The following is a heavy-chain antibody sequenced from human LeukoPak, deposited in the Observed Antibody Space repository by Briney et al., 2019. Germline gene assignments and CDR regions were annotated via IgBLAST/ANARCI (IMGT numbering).Heavy chain of an antibody. CDR2: IIPIFGTA. CDR3: ARRGRATLQSHFYYYMDV. J-gene: IGHJ6*03. CDR1: GGTFSSYA. Sequence: SVKVSCKASGGTFSSYAISWVRQAPGQGLEWMGGIIPIFGTASYAQKFQGRVTITADESTSTAYMELSSLRSEDTAVYYCARRGRATLQSHFYYYMDVWGKGTTVTVSS. V-gene: IGHV1-69*01. D-gene: IGHD1-26*01.